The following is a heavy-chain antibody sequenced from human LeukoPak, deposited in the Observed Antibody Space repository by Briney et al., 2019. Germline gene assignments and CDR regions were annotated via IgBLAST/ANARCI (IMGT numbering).Heavy chain of an antibody. V-gene: IGHV3-23*01. Sequence: GGSLRLSCAASGFIFTSYAMSWVRQAPGKGLEWVSVISGSGGSTYYADSVKGRFTISRDGGQNSLSLHMNNVTVEDTAVYYCGYTNNFYHWGQGALVVVSA. CDR3: GYTNNFYH. CDR2: ISGSGGST. J-gene: IGHJ4*02. D-gene: IGHD3-16*02. CDR1: GFIFTSYA.